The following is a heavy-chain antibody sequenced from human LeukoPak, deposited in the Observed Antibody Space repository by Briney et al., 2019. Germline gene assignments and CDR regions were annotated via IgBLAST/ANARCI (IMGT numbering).Heavy chain of an antibody. J-gene: IGHJ4*02. Sequence: GGSLRLSCAASGFTFSSYGMHWVRQAPGKGLEWVAVISYDRSNKYYADSVKGRFAISRDNSKNTLYLQMNSLRAEDTAVYYCAKEKGVRGYSYGGYFDYWGQGTLVTVSS. D-gene: IGHD5-18*01. CDR2: ISYDRSNK. CDR1: GFTFSSYG. CDR3: AKEKGVRGYSYGGYFDY. V-gene: IGHV3-30*18.